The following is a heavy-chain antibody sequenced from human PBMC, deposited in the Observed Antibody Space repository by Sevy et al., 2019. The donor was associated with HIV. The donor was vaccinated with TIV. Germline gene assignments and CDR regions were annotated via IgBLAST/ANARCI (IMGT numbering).Heavy chain of an antibody. J-gene: IGHJ3*02. V-gene: IGHV3-30*04. CDR2: ISYDGSNK. Sequence: GGSLRLSCAASGFTFSSYAMHWVRQAPGKGLEWVAVISYDGSNKYYADSVKGRFTISRDNSKNTRYLQMNSLRAEDTAVYYCARVPELLYAFDIWGQGTMVTVSS. D-gene: IGHD1-26*01. CDR1: GFTFSSYA. CDR3: ARVPELLYAFDI.